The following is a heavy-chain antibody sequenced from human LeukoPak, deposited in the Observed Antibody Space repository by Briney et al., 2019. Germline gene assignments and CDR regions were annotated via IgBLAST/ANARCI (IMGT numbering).Heavy chain of an antibody. CDR1: GASFNSYY. CDR2: IHTSGST. CDR3: GRDIVSLTDEDYG. V-gene: IGHV4-4*07. J-gene: IGHJ4*02. Sequence: SETLSLTCTVSGASFNSYYCSWLRQPAGKGLEWIGRIHTSGSTDYRPSLQSRVTISVDTPRKQFSLNRNSLAAGDPAVSFLGRDIVSLTDEDYGWGQGSLVTVSS. D-gene: IGHD4-17*01.